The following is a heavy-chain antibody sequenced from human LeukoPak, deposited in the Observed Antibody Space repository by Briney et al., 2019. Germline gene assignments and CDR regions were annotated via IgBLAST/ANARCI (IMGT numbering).Heavy chain of an antibody. D-gene: IGHD6-19*01. CDR3: ARAYSAWYPYFDF. Sequence: GGSLRLSCAASGFTFSVYWMHWVRQAPGKGLVWVSRINSDGTSTNYADSVKGRFTISRDNAKNSLYLQMNGLRAEDTALYYCARAYSAWYPYFDFWGQGTLVTVSS. V-gene: IGHV3-74*01. CDR1: GFTFSVYW. J-gene: IGHJ4*02. CDR2: INSDGTST.